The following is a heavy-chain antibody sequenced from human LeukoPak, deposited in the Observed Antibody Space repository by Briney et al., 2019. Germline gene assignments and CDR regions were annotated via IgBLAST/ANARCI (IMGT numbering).Heavy chain of an antibody. CDR3: AKALSSWCPFDY. V-gene: IGHV3-74*01. J-gene: IGHJ4*02. Sequence: PGGSLRLSCAVSGFTFSSYWMHWVRQAPGKGLVWVSRINTDGSSTSYADSVKGRFTISRVNSKNTLYLQMNSLRAEDTAVYYCAKALSSWCPFDYWGQGTLVTVSS. D-gene: IGHD6-19*01. CDR2: INTDGSST. CDR1: GFTFSSYW.